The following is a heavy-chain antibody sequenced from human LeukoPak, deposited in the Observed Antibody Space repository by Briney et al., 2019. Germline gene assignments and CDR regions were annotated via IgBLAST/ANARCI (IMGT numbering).Heavy chain of an antibody. CDR3: ARMYYYDSSGHVTDY. Sequence: GGSLRLSCAASGFTVSSNYMSWVRQAPGKGLEWVSVIYSGGSTYYADSVKGRFTISRDNSKNTLYLQMNSLRAEDTAVYYCARMYYYDSSGHVTDYWGQGTLVTVSS. CDR2: IYSGGST. D-gene: IGHD3-22*01. J-gene: IGHJ4*02. CDR1: GFTVSSNY. V-gene: IGHV3-53*01.